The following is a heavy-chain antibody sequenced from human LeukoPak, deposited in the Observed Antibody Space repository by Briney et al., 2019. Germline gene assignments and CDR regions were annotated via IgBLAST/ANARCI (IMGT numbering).Heavy chain of an antibody. Sequence: GGSLRLSWAASGFSFSSYAMSWVRQALGKGLEWVSAISGSGGNTYYADSVRGRFTISRDNSKNTLYLQMNSLRAEDTAIYYCAKVSWANYFDYWGQGTLVTVSS. CDR1: GFSFSSYA. CDR3: AKVSWANYFDY. D-gene: IGHD6-13*01. CDR2: ISGSGGNT. V-gene: IGHV3-23*01. J-gene: IGHJ4*02.